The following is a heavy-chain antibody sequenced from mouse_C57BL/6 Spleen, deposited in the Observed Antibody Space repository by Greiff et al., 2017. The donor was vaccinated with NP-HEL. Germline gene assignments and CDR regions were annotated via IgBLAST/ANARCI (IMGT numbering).Heavy chain of an antibody. CDR1: GYSITSGYY. CDR3: AREIEDY. CDR2: ISYDGSN. Sequence: EVKLQESGPGLVKPSQSLSLTCSVTGYSITSGYYWNWIRQFPGNKLEWMGYISYDGSNNYNPSLKNRISITRDTSKNQFFLKLNSVTTEDTATYYCAREIEDYWGQGTTLTVSS. V-gene: IGHV3-6*01. J-gene: IGHJ2*01.